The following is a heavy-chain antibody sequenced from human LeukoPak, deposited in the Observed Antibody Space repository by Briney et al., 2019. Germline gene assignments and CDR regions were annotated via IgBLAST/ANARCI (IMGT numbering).Heavy chain of an antibody. CDR1: GFTFSGYW. Sequence: QAGGSLRLSCAASGFTFSGYWMSWVRQAPGKGLEWVANIKEDGSENNYVDSVKGRFTISRDNAKNSLSLQMNSLRAEDTAVYYCVRGGFAFDMWGQGTMVTVSS. J-gene: IGHJ3*02. CDR3: VRGGFAFDM. V-gene: IGHV3-7*05. CDR2: IKEDGSEN.